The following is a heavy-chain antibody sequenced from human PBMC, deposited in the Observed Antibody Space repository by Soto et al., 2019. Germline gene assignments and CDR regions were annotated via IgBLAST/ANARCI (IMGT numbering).Heavy chain of an antibody. CDR3: ARFVLEGGGNSDAFDI. J-gene: IGHJ3*02. D-gene: IGHD2-21*02. Sequence: ASVKVSCKASGGTFSSYAISWVRQAPGQGLEWMGGIIPIFGTANYAQKFQGRVTITADESTSTAYMELSSLRSEDTAVYYCARFVLEGGGNSDAFDIWGQGTMVTVSS. CDR2: IIPIFGTA. V-gene: IGHV1-69*13. CDR1: GGTFSSYA.